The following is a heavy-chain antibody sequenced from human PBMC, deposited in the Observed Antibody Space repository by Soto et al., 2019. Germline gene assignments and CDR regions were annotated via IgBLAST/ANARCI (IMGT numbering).Heavy chain of an antibody. CDR3: AADGYGSGSYYVDY. J-gene: IGHJ4*02. D-gene: IGHD3-10*01. Sequence: SVKVSCKASGCTFTSSAVQWVRQARGQRLEWIGWIVVGSGNTNYAQKFQERVTITRDMSTSTAYMELSSLRSEDTAVYYCAADGYGSGSYYVDYWGQGTLVTVSS. V-gene: IGHV1-58*01. CDR1: GCTFTSSA. CDR2: IVVGSGNT.